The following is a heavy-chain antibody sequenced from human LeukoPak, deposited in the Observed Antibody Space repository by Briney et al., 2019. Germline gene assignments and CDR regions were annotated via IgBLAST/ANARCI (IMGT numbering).Heavy chain of an antibody. Sequence: ASVKVSCKASGSTFTSYGISWVRQAPGQGLEWMGWISAYNGNTNYAQKLQGRVTMTTDTSTSTAYMELRSLRSDDTAVYYCAREGYYYDSSGYYTFDYWGQGTLVTVSS. D-gene: IGHD3-22*01. J-gene: IGHJ4*02. CDR2: ISAYNGNT. V-gene: IGHV1-18*01. CDR3: AREGYYYDSSGYYTFDY. CDR1: GSTFTSYG.